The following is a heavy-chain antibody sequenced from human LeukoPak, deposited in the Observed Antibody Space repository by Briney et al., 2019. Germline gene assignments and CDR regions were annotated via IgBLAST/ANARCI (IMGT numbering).Heavy chain of an antibody. Sequence: SVKVSCKASGGTFSSYAISWVRQAPGQGLEWMGGIIPIFGTANYAQKFQGRVTITTDESTSTAYMELSSLRSEDTAVYYCARDRVRDYYYYGMDVWGQGTTVTVSS. CDR3: ARDRVRDYYYYGMDV. V-gene: IGHV1-69*05. D-gene: IGHD1-1*01. J-gene: IGHJ6*02. CDR2: IIPIFGTA. CDR1: GGTFSSYA.